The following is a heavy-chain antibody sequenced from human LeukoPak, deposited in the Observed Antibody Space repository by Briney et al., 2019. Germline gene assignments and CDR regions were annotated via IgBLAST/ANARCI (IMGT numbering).Heavy chain of an antibody. CDR3: ARDKIAAAGLQADYYYFYYMDV. Sequence: GASVKVSCKASGYTFTSYYMHWVRQAPGQGLEWMGIINPSGGSTSYAQKFQGRVTMTRDTSIRTAYMELNRLTSDDTAVYYCARDKIAAAGLQADYYYFYYMDVWGKGTTVTVSS. V-gene: IGHV1-46*01. CDR1: GYTFTSYY. J-gene: IGHJ6*03. CDR2: INPSGGST. D-gene: IGHD6-13*01.